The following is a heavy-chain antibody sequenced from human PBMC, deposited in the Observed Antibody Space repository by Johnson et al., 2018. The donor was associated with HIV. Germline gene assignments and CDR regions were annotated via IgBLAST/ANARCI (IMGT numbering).Heavy chain of an antibody. D-gene: IGHD3-22*01. CDR3: AKDRAPAYYYDSDAAFDI. CDR1: GFTVSRNY. CDR2: ISRSGSTI. J-gene: IGHJ3*02. V-gene: IGHV3-48*01. Sequence: VQLVESGGGLVQPGGSLRLSCASGFTVSRNYMNWVRQAPGKGLEWVSYISRSGSTIYYADSVKGRFTISRDNSKNTLYLQMNRLRAEDTALYYCAKDRAPAYYYDSDAAFDIWGQGTMVTVSS.